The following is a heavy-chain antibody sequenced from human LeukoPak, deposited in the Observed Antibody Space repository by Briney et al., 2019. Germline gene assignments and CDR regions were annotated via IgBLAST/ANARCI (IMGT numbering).Heavy chain of an antibody. CDR2: IRYDGINK. V-gene: IGHV3-30*02. CDR3: ASAIQGN. Sequence: PGGSLRLSCAASGSTFSSYGMHWVRQAPGKGLEWVAFIRYDGINKYYADSVKGRFTISRDNSKNTLYLQMNSLGAEDTAVYYCASAIQGNWGQGTLVTVSS. J-gene: IGHJ4*02. CDR1: GSTFSSYG.